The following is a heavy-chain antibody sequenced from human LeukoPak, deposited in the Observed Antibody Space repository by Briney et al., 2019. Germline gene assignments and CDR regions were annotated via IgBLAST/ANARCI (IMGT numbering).Heavy chain of an antibody. V-gene: IGHV1-8*01. CDR1: GYTFTRYD. CDR2: MNPNSGNT. J-gene: IGHJ4*02. D-gene: IGHD3-10*01. CDR3: ARGPTWRGGPYYFDY. Sequence: ASVKVSCKASGYTFTRYDSNWVRQASGQGLEWMGWMNPNSGNTGYAQKFQGRVPMTGNTSISTAYMQLSSLRSEDPAVYYCARGPTWRGGPYYFDYWGQGTLVTVSS.